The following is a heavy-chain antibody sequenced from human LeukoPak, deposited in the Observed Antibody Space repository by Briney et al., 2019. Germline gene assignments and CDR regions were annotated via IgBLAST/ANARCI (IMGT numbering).Heavy chain of an antibody. V-gene: IGHV3-48*03. Sequence: GGSLRLSCSASGFTISLYAMHWVRQAPGKGLEWVSYISSSGSTIYYADSVKGRFTTSRDNAKNSLYLQMNSLRAEDTAVYYCARDVVGVSFFDYWGQGTLVTVSS. CDR1: GFTISLYA. D-gene: IGHD2-2*01. CDR3: ARDVVGVSFFDY. CDR2: ISSSGSTI. J-gene: IGHJ4*02.